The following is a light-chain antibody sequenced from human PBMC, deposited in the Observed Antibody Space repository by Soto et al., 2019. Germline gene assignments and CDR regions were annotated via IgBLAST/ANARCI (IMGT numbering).Light chain of an antibody. Sequence: EIVLTQSPATLSLFPGERATLSCRASQSISSYLAWYQQKPGQAPRLLIFDASNRATGIPARFSGSGSGTDFTLTISSLEAEDFAVYYCQQRSNWPLAFGGGTKVEIK. CDR2: DAS. V-gene: IGKV3-11*01. J-gene: IGKJ4*01. CDR1: QSISSY. CDR3: QQRSNWPLA.